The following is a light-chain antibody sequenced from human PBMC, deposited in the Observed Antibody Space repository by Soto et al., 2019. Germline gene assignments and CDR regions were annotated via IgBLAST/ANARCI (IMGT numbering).Light chain of an antibody. Sequence: EIVMTQSPATLSVSPGERATLSCMASQSIISNLAWYKQKPGQAPRRLIYGASIRSTGIPDRFSGSGSGTEFTLPINSLQSEDFALYYCQNYHNWPQATFGQWNKVEIK. V-gene: IGKV3-15*01. CDR1: QSIISN. CDR3: QNYHNWPQAT. CDR2: GAS. J-gene: IGKJ1*01.